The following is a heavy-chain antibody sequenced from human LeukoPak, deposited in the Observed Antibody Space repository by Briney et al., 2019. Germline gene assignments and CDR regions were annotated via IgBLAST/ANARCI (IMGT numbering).Heavy chain of an antibody. CDR3: ARGRSSSHNYYFDY. J-gene: IGHJ4*02. CDR2: ISSSSSHI. Sequence: NPGGSLRLSCAASGFTFSTYSMNWVRQAPGKGLECVSSISSSSSHIYYAESVKGRFTMSRDNAKNSLYLQMNSLRAEDTAVYYCARGRSSSHNYYFDYWGQGTLVTVS. D-gene: IGHD6-13*01. CDR1: GFTFSTYS. V-gene: IGHV3-21*01.